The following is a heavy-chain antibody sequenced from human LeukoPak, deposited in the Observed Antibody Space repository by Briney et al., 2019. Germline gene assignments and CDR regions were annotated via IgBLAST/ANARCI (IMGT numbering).Heavy chain of an antibody. CDR2: INYSGST. J-gene: IGHJ6*02. CDR3: ARVGVGATKQRGYYYYYGMDV. Sequence: SETLSLTCTVSGGSISSYYWSWIRQPPGKGLEWIGYINYSGSTNYNPSLKSRVTISVDTSKNQFSLKLSSETAADTAVYYCARVGVGATKQRGYYYYYGMDVWGQGTTVTVSS. CDR1: GGSISSYY. V-gene: IGHV4-59*01. D-gene: IGHD1-26*01.